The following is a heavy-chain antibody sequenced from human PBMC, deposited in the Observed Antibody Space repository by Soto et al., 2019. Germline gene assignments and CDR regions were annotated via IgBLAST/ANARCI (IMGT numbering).Heavy chain of an antibody. CDR2: ISGSGGST. V-gene: IGHV3-23*01. D-gene: IGHD2-15*01. Sequence: PGGSLRLSCAASGFTFSSYAMSWVRQAPGKGLEWVSAISGSGGSTYYADSVKGRFTISRDNSKNTLYLQMNSLRAEDAAVYYCARERYCSGGSCYSRHWFDPWGQGTLVTVSS. CDR1: GFTFSSYA. J-gene: IGHJ5*02. CDR3: ARERYCSGGSCYSRHWFDP.